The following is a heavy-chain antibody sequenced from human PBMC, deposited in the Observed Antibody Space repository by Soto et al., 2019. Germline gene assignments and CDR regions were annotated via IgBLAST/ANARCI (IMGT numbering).Heavy chain of an antibody. Sequence: GGSMGLSCAACGLSLSSYAMPGVRQAQGKGLEWVAVISYDGSNKYYADSVKGRFTISRDNSKNTLYLQMNSLRAEDTAVYYCARDGGYTYYDYVWGSSSSNWFDTWGQGTLVTVSS. J-gene: IGHJ5*02. CDR2: ISYDGSNK. CDR3: ARDGGYTYYDYVWGSSSSNWFDT. V-gene: IGHV3-30-3*01. CDR1: GLSLSSYA. D-gene: IGHD3-16*01.